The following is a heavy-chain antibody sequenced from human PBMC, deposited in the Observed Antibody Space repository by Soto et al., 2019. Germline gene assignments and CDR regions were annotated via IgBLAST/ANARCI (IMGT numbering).Heavy chain of an antibody. V-gene: IGHV1-46*01. Sequence: ASVKVSCKASGYTFTSYYMHWVRQAPGQGLEWMGIINPSGGSTSYAQKFQGRVTMTRDTSTSTVYMELSSLRSEDTAVYFCARNRYYYDKNAYFQNLDYWGQGTLVTLS. CDR1: GYTFTSYY. CDR2: INPSGGST. CDR3: ARNRYYYDKNAYFQNLDY. D-gene: IGHD3-22*01. J-gene: IGHJ4*02.